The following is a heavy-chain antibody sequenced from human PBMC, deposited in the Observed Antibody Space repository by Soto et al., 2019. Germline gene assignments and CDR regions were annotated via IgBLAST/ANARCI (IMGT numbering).Heavy chain of an antibody. CDR1: GFTFSSYS. CDR2: ISSSSSYI. CDR3: ARFNDIVATENAFSI. V-gene: IGHV3-21*01. Sequence: EVQLVESGGGLVKPGGSLRLSCAASGFTFSSYSMNWVRQAPGKGLEWVSSISSSSSYIYYADSVKGRFTISRENAKNSLYLQMNSLRAENTALYYCARFNDIVATENAFSIWGHGRMVTVAS. J-gene: IGHJ3*02. D-gene: IGHD5-12*01.